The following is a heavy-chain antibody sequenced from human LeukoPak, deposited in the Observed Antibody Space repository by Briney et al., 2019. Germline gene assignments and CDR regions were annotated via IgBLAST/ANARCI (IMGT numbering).Heavy chain of an antibody. J-gene: IGHJ6*03. CDR1: GGSISSYY. CDR3: ARDTWFGELEPYYYYYMDV. V-gene: IGHV4-4*07. CDR2: IYTSGST. D-gene: IGHD3-10*01. Sequence: PSETLSLTCTVSGGSISSYYWSWIRQPAGKGLEWIGRIYTSGSTNYNPSLKSRVTMSVDTSKNQFSLKLSSVTAADTAVYYCARDTWFGELEPYYYYYMDVWGKGTTVTVSS.